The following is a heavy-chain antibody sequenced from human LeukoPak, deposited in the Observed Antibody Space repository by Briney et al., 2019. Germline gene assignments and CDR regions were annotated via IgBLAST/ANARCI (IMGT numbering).Heavy chain of an antibody. V-gene: IGHV1-18*01. J-gene: IGHJ4*02. CDR3: AREGSGWYGRYYFDY. CDR1: GYTFTSYG. Sequence: GASVKVSCKASGYTFTSYGISWVRQAPGQGLEWVGWISAYNGNTNYAQKLQGRVTMTTDTSTSTAYMELRSLRSDDTAVYYCAREGSGWYGRYYFDYWGQGTLVTVSS. D-gene: IGHD6-19*01. CDR2: ISAYNGNT.